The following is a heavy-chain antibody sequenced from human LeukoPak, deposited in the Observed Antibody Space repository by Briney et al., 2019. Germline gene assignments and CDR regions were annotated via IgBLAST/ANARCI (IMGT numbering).Heavy chain of an antibody. CDR3: ARRGRIVGATASFDY. CDR1: GYTFTSYG. D-gene: IGHD1-26*01. CDR2: ISAYNGNT. Sequence: ASVKVSCKASGYTFTSYGISWVRQAPGQGLEWMGWISAYNGNTNYAQKLQGRVTMTTDTSTSTAYMELRSLRSDDTAVYYCARRGRIVGATASFDYWGQGTLVTVSS. V-gene: IGHV1-18*01. J-gene: IGHJ4*02.